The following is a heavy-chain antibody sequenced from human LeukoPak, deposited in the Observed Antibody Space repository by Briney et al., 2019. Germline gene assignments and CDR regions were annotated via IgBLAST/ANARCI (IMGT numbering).Heavy chain of an antibody. V-gene: IGHV3-23*01. CDR2: IDGRAYAS. CDR3: AKISIGRSMDV. J-gene: IGHJ6*02. CDR1: GFTFSNYA. D-gene: IGHD6-6*01. Sequence: SGGSLRLSCAASGFTFSNYAMSWVRQPPGKGLEWVSAIDGRAYASYYTDSVKGRFTISRDDSKNTLYLQMNSLRAEDTAVYYCAKISIGRSMDVWGQGTTVTVSS.